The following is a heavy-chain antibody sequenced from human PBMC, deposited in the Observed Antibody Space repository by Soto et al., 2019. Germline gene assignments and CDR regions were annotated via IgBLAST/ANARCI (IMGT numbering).Heavy chain of an antibody. CDR3: ARGGSGYTWFNEF. CDR2: IRGFSPYT. CDR1: GFTFRTYT. Sequence: EVQLVESGGGLVKPGGSLRLSCVASGFTFRTYTMNWVRQAPGKGLEWVSGIRGFSPYTFYAESVKGRFTISRDNAKNSLYLQMNSLGVEDTAVYYCARGGSGYTWFNEFWGQGTLVTVSS. J-gene: IGHJ4*02. V-gene: IGHV3-21*01. D-gene: IGHD3-22*01.